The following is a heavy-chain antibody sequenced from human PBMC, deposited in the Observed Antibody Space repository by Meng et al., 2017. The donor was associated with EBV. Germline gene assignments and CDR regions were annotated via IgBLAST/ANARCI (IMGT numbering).Heavy chain of an antibody. CDR1: GVSVNNESYY. D-gene: IGHD4-11*01. Sequence: QVQLQESGPGLGKPSEXLSLTCTVSGVSVNNESYYWGWIRQPPGKGLEYIGYIYYTGSTNYNSSLKSRVTISLDKSKNQFSLKLTSLTSADTAIYYCARGDYTNYPRWFDPWGQGTLVTVSS. CDR2: IYYTGST. J-gene: IGHJ5*02. V-gene: IGHV4-61*01. CDR3: ARGDYTNYPRWFDP.